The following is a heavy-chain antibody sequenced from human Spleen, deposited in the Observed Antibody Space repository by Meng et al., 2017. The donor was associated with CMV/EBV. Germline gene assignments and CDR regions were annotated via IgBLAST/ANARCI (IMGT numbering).Heavy chain of an antibody. J-gene: IGHJ6*02. Sequence: SETLSLTCTVSGGSISSSSYYWGWIRQPPGKGLEWIGSIYYSGSTYYNPSLKSRVTISVDTSKNQFSLKLSSVTAADTAVYYCARRSSSSPPGAYGMDVWGQGTTVTVSS. V-gene: IGHV4-39*07. CDR2: IYYSGST. D-gene: IGHD6-13*01. CDR3: ARRSSSSPPGAYGMDV. CDR1: GGSISSSSYY.